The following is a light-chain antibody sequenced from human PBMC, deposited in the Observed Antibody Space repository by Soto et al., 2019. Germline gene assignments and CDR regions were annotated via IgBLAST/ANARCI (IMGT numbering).Light chain of an antibody. CDR1: ETVRSN. Sequence: RVMTQSPDTLSVSPRERATLSCRASETVRSNLAWYQQKPGQAPRLLIYAASTRATGIPVRFSGSASGTEFTLTISSLQSEDFTVYYCQQYNKWPLTFGQGTKVDIK. J-gene: IGKJ1*01. CDR2: AAS. CDR3: QQYNKWPLT. V-gene: IGKV3-15*01.